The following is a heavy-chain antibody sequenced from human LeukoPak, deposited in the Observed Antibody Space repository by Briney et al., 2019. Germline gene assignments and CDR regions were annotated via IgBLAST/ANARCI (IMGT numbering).Heavy chain of an antibody. CDR1: GFTFSSYS. Sequence: GGSLRLSCAASGFTFSSYSMSWVRQAPGKGLEWVSSISSSSSYIYYADSVKGRFTISRDNAKNSLYLQMNSLRAEDTAVYSCARDLGDYSFDYWGQGTLVTVSS. CDR3: ARDLGDYSFDY. D-gene: IGHD4-17*01. V-gene: IGHV3-21*01. CDR2: ISSSSSYI. J-gene: IGHJ4*02.